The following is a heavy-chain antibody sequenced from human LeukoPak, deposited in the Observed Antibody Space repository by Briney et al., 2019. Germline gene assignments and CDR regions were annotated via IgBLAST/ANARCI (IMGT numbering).Heavy chain of an antibody. V-gene: IGHV4-59*12. J-gene: IGHJ3*02. Sequence: SSETLSLTCTVSGGSISSYYWSWIRQPPGKGLEWIGYIYYSGSTNYKPSLKSRVTISVETSKNQFSLKLTSVTAADTAVYYCAKSNGYGLVDIWGQGTMVTVSS. CDR1: GGSISSYY. CDR2: IYYSGST. D-gene: IGHD3-10*01. CDR3: AKSNGYGLVDI.